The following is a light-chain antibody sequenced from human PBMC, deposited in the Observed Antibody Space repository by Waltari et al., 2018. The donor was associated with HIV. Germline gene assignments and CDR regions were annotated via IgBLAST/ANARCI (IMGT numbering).Light chain of an antibody. CDR3: QVWDSSSDHVV. CDR2: DDS. V-gene: IGLV3-21*04. J-gene: IGLJ2*01. Sequence: SYVLTPPPSVSVAPGKTARITCGGDKLGSKMVHWYQQKPAQAPVLVSYDDSDRPSGIPERFSGSNSGNTATLTISRVEAGDEADYYCQVWDSSSDHVVFGGGTKLTVL. CDR1: KLGSKM.